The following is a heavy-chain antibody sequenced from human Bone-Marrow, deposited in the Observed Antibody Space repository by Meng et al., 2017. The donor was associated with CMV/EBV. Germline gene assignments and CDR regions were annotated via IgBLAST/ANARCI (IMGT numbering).Heavy chain of an antibody. CDR1: GYTFTGYY. CDR3: AVTYYYGARPSWFDP. J-gene: IGHJ5*02. Sequence: VRLGQSGAEVKKPGASVKVSCKASGYTFTGYYMHWVRQAPGQGLEWMGWINPNSGGTNYAQKFQGRVTMTTDTSTSTAYMELRSLRSDDTAVYYCAVTYYYGARPSWFDPWGQGTLVTVSS. D-gene: IGHD3-10*01. CDR2: INPNSGGT. V-gene: IGHV1-2*02.